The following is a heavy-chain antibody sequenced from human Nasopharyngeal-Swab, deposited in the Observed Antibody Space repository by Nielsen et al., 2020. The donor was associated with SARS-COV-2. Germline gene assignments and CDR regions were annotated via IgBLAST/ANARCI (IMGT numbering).Heavy chain of an antibody. CDR1: GFTFSSYA. CDR3: ARERVAWIVVVVAGREFDP. J-gene: IGHJ5*02. CDR2: ISYDGSNK. D-gene: IGHD2-15*01. V-gene: IGHV3-30-3*01. Sequence: GGSLRLSCAASGFTFSSYAMHWVRQAPGKGLEWVAVISYDGSNKYYADSVKGRFTISRDNSKNTLYLQMNSLRAEDTAAYYCARERVAWIVVVVAGREFDPWGQGTLVTVSS.